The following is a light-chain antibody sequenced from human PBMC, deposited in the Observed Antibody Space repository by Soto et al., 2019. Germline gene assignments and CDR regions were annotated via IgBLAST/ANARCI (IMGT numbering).Light chain of an antibody. CDR3: QQRNNWPIT. Sequence: EIVLTQSTATLSLSPGERATLSCRASQSVSSYLAWYQQKPGQAPRRLIYDASNRATGIPVRFSGSGSGTAFTLTISSLEPEDFALYYCQQRNNWPITFGQGTRLESK. J-gene: IGKJ5*01. V-gene: IGKV3-11*01. CDR2: DAS. CDR1: QSVSSY.